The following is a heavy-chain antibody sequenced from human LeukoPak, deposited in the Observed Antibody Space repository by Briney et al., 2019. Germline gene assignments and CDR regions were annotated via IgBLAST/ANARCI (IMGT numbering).Heavy chain of an antibody. CDR3: ARVRERAPYYFDY. J-gene: IGHJ4*02. V-gene: IGHV1-69*13. CDR1: GGTFSSYA. D-gene: IGHD1-26*01. Sequence: SVKVSCKASGGTFSSYAISWVRQAPGQGLEWMGGIIPIFGTANYAQKFQGRVTITADESTSAAYMELSSLRSEDTAVYYCARVRERAPYYFDYWGQGTLVTVSS. CDR2: IIPIFGTA.